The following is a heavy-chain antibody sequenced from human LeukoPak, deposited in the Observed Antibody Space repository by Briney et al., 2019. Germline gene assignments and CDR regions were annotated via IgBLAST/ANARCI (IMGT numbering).Heavy chain of an antibody. V-gene: IGHV4-4*02. CDR2: IHLNGIT. CDR1: GDSITSYAW. J-gene: IGHJ4*02. D-gene: IGHD3-10*01. Sequence: SETLSLTCSVSGDSITSYAWWSWVRQPPGKGLEWIGEIHLNGITNYNPSLKSRVTMSIDKSKNQLSLNLSSVTAADTAVYYCAREKWFGESQNFDYWGQGTLVTVSS. CDR3: AREKWFGESQNFDY.